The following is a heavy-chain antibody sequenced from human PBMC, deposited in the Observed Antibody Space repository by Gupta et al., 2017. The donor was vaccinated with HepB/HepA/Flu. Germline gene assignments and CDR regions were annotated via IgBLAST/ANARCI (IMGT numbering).Heavy chain of an antibody. CDR2: IWRAGSGR. CDR3: WKWSSSSIDY. D-gene: IGHD6-6*01. J-gene: IGHJ4*02. V-gene: IGHV3-7*01. CDR1: GFTFSSYW. Sequence: GFTFSSYWMGWVRQAPGKGLEWVANIWRAGSGRYYVGTVKGRFTISRDNAKNSLYLQMISLRAEDTAVYYGWKWSSSSIDYWGQGTLVTVS.